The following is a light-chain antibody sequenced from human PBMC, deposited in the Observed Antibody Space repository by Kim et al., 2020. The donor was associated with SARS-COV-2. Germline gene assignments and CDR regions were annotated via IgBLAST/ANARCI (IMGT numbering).Light chain of an antibody. V-gene: IGLV1-44*01. CDR1: NSNIGRNT. Sequence: GQRVTISWSGSNSNIGRNTVTWYQHYPGTAPKLLMYSNNQRPSGVPDRFSGSKSGTSASLAISGLQSEDEADYYCAAWDDSLIGPVFGGGTQLTVL. J-gene: IGLJ3*02. CDR3: AAWDDSLIGPV. CDR2: SNN.